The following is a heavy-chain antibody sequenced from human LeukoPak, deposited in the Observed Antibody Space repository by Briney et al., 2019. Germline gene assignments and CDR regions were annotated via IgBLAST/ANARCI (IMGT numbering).Heavy chain of an antibody. Sequence: ASVKVSCKASEYIFTGYYMHWVRQAPGQGLEWMGWINPNSGGTNYAQKFQGWVTMTRDTSISTAYMELSRLRSDDTAVYYCARSTGYSYGYNYWGQGTLVTVSS. D-gene: IGHD5-18*01. CDR1: EYIFTGYY. J-gene: IGHJ4*02. CDR3: ARSTGYSYGYNY. V-gene: IGHV1-2*04. CDR2: INPNSGGT.